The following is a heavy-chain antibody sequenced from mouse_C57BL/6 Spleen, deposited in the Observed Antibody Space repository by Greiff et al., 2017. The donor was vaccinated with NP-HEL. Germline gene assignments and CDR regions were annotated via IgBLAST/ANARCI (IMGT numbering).Heavy chain of an antibody. D-gene: IGHD2-13*01. Sequence: EVKLMESGGGLVQSGRSLRLSCATSGFTFSDFYMEWVRQAPGKGLEWIAASRHKASDSTSEYNASVKGRFIVSRDTAQSILYLQMNALRAEDTAMYYCARDPDGDDVLDYWGQGTSVTVSS. CDR3: ARDPDGDDVLDY. CDR1: GFTFSDFY. V-gene: IGHV7-1*01. CDR2: SRHKASDSTS. J-gene: IGHJ4*01.